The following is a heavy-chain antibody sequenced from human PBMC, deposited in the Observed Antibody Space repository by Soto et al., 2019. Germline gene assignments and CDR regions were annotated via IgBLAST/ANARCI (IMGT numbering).Heavy chain of an antibody. CDR2: IGTAGDT. J-gene: IGHJ4*02. Sequence: EVQLVESGGGLVQPGGSLRLSCAASGFTFSSYDMHWVRQATGKGLEWVSAIGTAGDTYYPGSVKGRFTISRENAKNSLYLQMNSLRAGDTTVYYCARDGVYGSLSYWGQGTLVTVSS. CDR3: ARDGVYGSLSY. V-gene: IGHV3-13*01. CDR1: GFTFSSYD. D-gene: IGHD2-8*01.